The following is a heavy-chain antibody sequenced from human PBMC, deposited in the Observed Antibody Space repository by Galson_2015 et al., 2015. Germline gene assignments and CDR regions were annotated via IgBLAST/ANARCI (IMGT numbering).Heavy chain of an antibody. Sequence: SVKVSCKASGYTFTSYAMHWVRQAPGQRLEWVGWINAGNGNTKYSQKFQGRVTITRDTSASTAYMELSSLRSEDTAVYYCARDLIRYFDWPMSFDIWGQGTMATVSS. V-gene: IGHV1-3*01. D-gene: IGHD3-9*01. CDR1: GYTFTSYA. CDR2: INAGNGNT. J-gene: IGHJ3*02. CDR3: ARDLIRYFDWPMSFDI.